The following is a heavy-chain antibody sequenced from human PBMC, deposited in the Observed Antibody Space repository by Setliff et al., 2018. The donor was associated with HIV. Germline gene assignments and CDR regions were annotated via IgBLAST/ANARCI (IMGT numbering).Heavy chain of an antibody. CDR1: GYSFTSYG. D-gene: IGHD3-22*01. CDR3: ARAPPQGRYYYDSSGYSTLFDY. Sequence: ASVKVSCKASGYSFTSYGISWMRQAPGQGFEWMGWISAYNGNTNYAQKVQGRVTMTTDTSTSTAYMELRSLRSDDTAVYYCARAPPQGRYYYDSSGYSTLFDYWGQGTLVTVSS. V-gene: IGHV1-18*01. J-gene: IGHJ4*02. CDR2: ISAYNGNT.